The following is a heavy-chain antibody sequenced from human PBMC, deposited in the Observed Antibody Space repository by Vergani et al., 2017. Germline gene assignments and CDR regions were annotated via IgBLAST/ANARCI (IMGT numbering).Heavy chain of an antibody. Sequence: VQLVESGGGLVKPGGSRRLSCAASGFTFSSYSMNWVRQAPGKGLEWVSSISSSSSYIYYADSVKGRFTISRDNAKNSLYLQMNSLRAEDTAVYYCARDLRGYNWNYFYYYYYMDVWGKGTTVTVSS. V-gene: IGHV3-21*01. CDR1: GFTFSSYS. D-gene: IGHD1-7*01. CDR3: ARDLRGYNWNYFYYYYYMDV. J-gene: IGHJ6*03. CDR2: ISSSSSYI.